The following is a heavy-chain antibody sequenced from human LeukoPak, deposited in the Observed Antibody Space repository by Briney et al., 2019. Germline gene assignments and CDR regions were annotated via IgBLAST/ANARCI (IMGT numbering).Heavy chain of an antibody. CDR2: IRGGGDIT. J-gene: IGHJ3*02. CDR3: ANDFSVGYDYGYGTFEI. Sequence: GGSLRLSCAASGFIFSGYAMSWVRQAPGKGLEWLSAIRGGGDITVYADSVKGRFTISRDNSKNTLFLQMSSLRAEDTAIYYCANDFSVGYDYGYGTFEIWGQGTMVTVSS. V-gene: IGHV3-23*01. CDR1: GFIFSGYA. D-gene: IGHD5-18*01.